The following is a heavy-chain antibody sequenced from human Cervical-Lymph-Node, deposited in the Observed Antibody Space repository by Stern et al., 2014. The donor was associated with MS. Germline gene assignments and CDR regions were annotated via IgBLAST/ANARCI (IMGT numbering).Heavy chain of an antibody. V-gene: IGHV1-69*04. Sequence: VQLVQSGGEVRKPGSSVKVSCKASGGSFSSYTIHWIRQATGEGLEWLGRVIPIIGITNYAQKFQGRVSITASKSTGTAYMDLSSLTSDDTAVYFCARDQLDGLDVWGHGTPVIVSS. CDR1: GGSFSSYT. CDR3: ARDQLDGLDV. D-gene: IGHD1-1*01. J-gene: IGHJ6*02. CDR2: VIPIIGIT.